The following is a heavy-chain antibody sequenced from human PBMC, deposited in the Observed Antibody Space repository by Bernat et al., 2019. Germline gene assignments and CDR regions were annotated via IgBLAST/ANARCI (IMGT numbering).Heavy chain of an antibody. CDR2: IYYSGST. CDR3: ASAKHSGYPWEGDAFDI. Sequence: QLQLQESGPGLVKPSETLSLTCTVSGGSISSSSYYWGWIRQPPGKGLEWIGSIYYSGSTYYNPSLKSRVTISVDTSKNQFSLKLSSVTAADTAVYYCASAKHSGYPWEGDAFDIWGQGTMVTVSS. V-gene: IGHV4-39*07. D-gene: IGHD5-12*01. J-gene: IGHJ3*02. CDR1: GGSISSSSYY.